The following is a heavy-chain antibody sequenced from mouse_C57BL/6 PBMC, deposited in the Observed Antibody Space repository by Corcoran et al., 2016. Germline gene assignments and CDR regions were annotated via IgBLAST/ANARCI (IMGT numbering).Heavy chain of an antibody. J-gene: IGHJ4*01. CDR2: IYPGSGNT. CDR3: ARSDGKDYAMDY. V-gene: IGHV1-76*01. CDR1: GYTFTDYY. Sequence: QVQLKQSGAELVRPGASVKLSCKASGYTFTDYYINWVKQRPGQGLEWIERIYPGSGNTYYNEKFKGKATLTAEKSSSTAYMQLSSLTSEDSAVYFCARSDGKDYAMDYWGQGTTVTVSS.